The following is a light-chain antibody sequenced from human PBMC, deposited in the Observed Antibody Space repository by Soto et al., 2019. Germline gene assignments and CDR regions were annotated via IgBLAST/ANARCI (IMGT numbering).Light chain of an antibody. J-gene: IGKJ4*01. CDR2: GAS. CDR1: QSVNNDY. Sequence: ETVLTQSPGTLSLSPGERATLSCRASQSVNNDYLAWYQQRPGRAPRLLIFGASGRATGIPDRFSGSGSGRDFPLPISGLEREDFAIYFCQQYGASPPTCGGGTKVELK. V-gene: IGKV3-20*01. CDR3: QQYGASPPT.